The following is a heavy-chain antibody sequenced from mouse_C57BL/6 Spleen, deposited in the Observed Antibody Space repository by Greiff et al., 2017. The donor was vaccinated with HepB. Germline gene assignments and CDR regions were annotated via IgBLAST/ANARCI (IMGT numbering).Heavy chain of an antibody. CDR2: IHPNSGST. CDR1: GYTFTSYW. J-gene: IGHJ4*01. CDR3: STVVARTYYAMDY. D-gene: IGHD1-1*01. V-gene: IGHV1-64*01. Sequence: QVQLQQPGAELVKPGASVKLSCKASGYTFTSYWMHWVKQRPGQGLEWIGMIHPNSGSTNYNEKFKSKATLTVDKSSSTAYMQLSSLTSEDSAVYDCSTVVARTYYAMDYWGQGTSVTVSS.